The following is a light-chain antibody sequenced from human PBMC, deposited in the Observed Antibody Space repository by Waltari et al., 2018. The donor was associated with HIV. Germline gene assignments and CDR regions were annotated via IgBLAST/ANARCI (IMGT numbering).Light chain of an antibody. J-gene: IGKJ1*01. CDR2: GAS. CDR1: QSVSSNY. CDR3: QQYGSSPRT. Sequence: EIVLTQSPGTLSLSPGERATLSCRASQSVSSNYLAWYQQRPGQAPRLLIYGASSRATGIPDRFRGSGSGTDFTLTISRLEPKDFAVYYCQQYGSSPRTFGQGTKVEIK. V-gene: IGKV3-20*01.